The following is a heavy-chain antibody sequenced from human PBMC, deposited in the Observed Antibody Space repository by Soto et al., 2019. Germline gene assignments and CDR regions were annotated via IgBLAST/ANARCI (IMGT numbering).Heavy chain of an antibody. Sequence: SETLSLTCTVSGGSISSYYWSWIRQPPGKGLEWIGYIYYSGSTNYNPSLKSRVTISVDTSKNQFSLKLSSVTAAGTAVYYCARDRNLGFDPWGQGTLVTVSS. V-gene: IGHV4-59*01. CDR3: ARDRNLGFDP. CDR1: GGSISSYY. CDR2: IYYSGST. J-gene: IGHJ5*02.